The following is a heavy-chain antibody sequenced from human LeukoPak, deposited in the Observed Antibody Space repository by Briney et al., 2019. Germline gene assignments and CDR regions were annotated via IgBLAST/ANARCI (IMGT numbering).Heavy chain of an antibody. CDR1: GFTFSSYG. CDR2: IWYDGSNK. J-gene: IGHJ4*02. V-gene: IGHV3-33*01. D-gene: IGHD2-21*02. CDR3: ARDYSTVTAILYYFDY. Sequence: GGSLRPSCAASGFTFSSYGMHWVRQAPGKGLEWVAVIWYDGSNKYYADSVKGRFTISRDNSKNTLYLQMNSLRAEDTAVYYCARDYSTVTAILYYFDYWGQGTLVTVSS.